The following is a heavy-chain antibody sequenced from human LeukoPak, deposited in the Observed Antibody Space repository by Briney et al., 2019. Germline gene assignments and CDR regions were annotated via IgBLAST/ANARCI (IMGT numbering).Heavy chain of an antibody. CDR3: ARGDTAMVKVDY. CDR1: GGSFSGYY. J-gene: IGHJ4*02. D-gene: IGHD5-18*01. Sequence: SETLSLTCAVYGGSFSGYYWSWIRQPPGKGLEWIGEINHSGSTNYNPSLKSRVTISVDTSKNQFSLKLSSVTAADTAVYYCARGDTAMVKVDYWGQGTLVTVSS. V-gene: IGHV4-34*01. CDR2: INHSGST.